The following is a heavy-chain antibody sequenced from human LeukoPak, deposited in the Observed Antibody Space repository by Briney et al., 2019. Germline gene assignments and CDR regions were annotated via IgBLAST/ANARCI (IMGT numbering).Heavy chain of an antibody. J-gene: IGHJ3*02. V-gene: IGHV3-30-3*01. Sequence: GGSLRLSCAASGFTFSSNAIHWVRQAPGKGLEWVAEISYDGGNTYYADSVKGRFTISRDNSKNTLYLQMNSLRAEDTAVYYCARGSMVRGVADAFDIWGQGTMVTVSS. D-gene: IGHD3-10*01. CDR1: GFTFSSNA. CDR2: ISYDGGNT. CDR3: ARGSMVRGVADAFDI.